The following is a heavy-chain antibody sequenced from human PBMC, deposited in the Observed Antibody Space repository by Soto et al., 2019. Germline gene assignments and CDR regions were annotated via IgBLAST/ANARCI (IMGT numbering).Heavy chain of an antibody. CDR2: ISYDGTTK. Sequence: QVQLVESGGGVVQPGRSLRLSCAASGFTYSNYGMHWVRQAPGRGLEWVATISYDGTTKHYTDSVKGRFTISRDTFKNTVYLQVHGLRAEDTAVYYCAKDEGAYFTRYYFDSWGPGTLITVSS. J-gene: IGHJ4*02. CDR3: AKDEGAYFTRYYFDS. D-gene: IGHD1-20*01. CDR1: GFTYSNYG. V-gene: IGHV3-30*18.